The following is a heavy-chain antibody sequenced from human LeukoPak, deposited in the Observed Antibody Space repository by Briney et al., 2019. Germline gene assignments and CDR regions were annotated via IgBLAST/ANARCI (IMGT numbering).Heavy chain of an antibody. CDR2: ISGSGGST. D-gene: IGHD6-19*01. J-gene: IGHJ4*02. Sequence: PGGSLRLSCAASGFTFSSYAMSWVRQAPGKGLEWVSAISGSGGSTSYAQKFQGRVTMTRDMSTSTVYMELSSLRSEDTAVYYCARDVAGYFDYWGQGTLVTVSS. CDR1: GFTFSSYA. V-gene: IGHV3-23*01. CDR3: ARDVAGYFDY.